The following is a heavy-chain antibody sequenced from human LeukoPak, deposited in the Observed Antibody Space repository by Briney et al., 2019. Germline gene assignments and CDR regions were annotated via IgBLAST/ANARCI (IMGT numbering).Heavy chain of an antibody. V-gene: IGHV3-30*02. J-gene: IGHJ4*02. CDR1: GFTFSSYG. CDR3: AKDRGSSHPYYFDY. D-gene: IGHD1-26*01. CDR2: ISYDGGNN. Sequence: GGSLRLSCVVSGFTFSSYGMHWVRQAPGKGLEWVAFISYDGGNNYYADSVKGRFTISRDNSKNTLYVQMNSLRAEDTAVYYCAKDRGSSHPYYFDYWGQGTLVTVSS.